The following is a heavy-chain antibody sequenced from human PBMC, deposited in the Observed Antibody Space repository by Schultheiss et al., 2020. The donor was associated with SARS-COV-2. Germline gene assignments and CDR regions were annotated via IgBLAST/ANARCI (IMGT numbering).Heavy chain of an antibody. J-gene: IGHJ3*02. CDR2: IYHSGST. CDR3: ARARYYYDSSGADAFDI. Sequence: GSLRLSCAVSGYSISSGYYWGWIRQPPGKGLEWIGSIYHSGSTYYNPSLKSRVTISVDTSKNQFSLKLSSVTAADTAVYYCARARYYYDSSGADAFDIWGQGTMVTVSS. D-gene: IGHD3-22*01. V-gene: IGHV4-38-2*01. CDR1: GYSISSGYY.